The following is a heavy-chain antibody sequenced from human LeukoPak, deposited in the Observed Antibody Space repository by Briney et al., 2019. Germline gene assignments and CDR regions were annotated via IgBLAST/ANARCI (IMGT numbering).Heavy chain of an antibody. CDR1: GYTFTDYY. V-gene: IGHV1-2*02. CDR2: INPNSGGT. J-gene: IGHJ6*03. D-gene: IGHD6-19*01. Sequence: ASVKVSCKASGYTFTDYYIHWVRQAPGQGLEWMGWINPNSGGTNYAQRFQGRVTLTRDTSISTSYMELNRLRSDDTAVYYCARDLYSSGLFLYYYYMDVWGTGTTVTISS. CDR3: ARDLYSSGLFLYYYYMDV.